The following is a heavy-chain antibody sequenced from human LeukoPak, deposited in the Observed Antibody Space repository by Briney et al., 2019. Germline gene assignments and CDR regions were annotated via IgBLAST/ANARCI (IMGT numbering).Heavy chain of an antibody. J-gene: IGHJ4*02. Sequence: GGSLRLSCAASGFTFSSYGMHWVRQAPGKGLEWVAVISYDATNKYYPDSVKGRFSISRDNSKNTLCLQMDSLRAEDTAVYYCAKDQNIVVVTAIDYWGQGTLVTVSS. CDR1: GFTFSSYG. CDR2: ISYDATNK. D-gene: IGHD2-21*02. CDR3: AKDQNIVVVTAIDY. V-gene: IGHV3-30*18.